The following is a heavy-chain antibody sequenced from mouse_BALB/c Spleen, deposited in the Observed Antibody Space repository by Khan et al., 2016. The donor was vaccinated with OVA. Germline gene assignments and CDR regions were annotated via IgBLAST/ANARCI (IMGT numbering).Heavy chain of an antibody. J-gene: IGHJ3*01. Sequence: QIQLVQSGPELKKPGETVKISCKASGYTFTNYGMNWVKQAPGKVLKRMGWINTNTGEPTYADEFKGRFAFSLETSASTAYLQINNLKNEDTATYFCARGNYGSSPLAYGGQGTLVTVSA. CDR3: ARGNYGSSPLAY. CDR1: GYTFTNYG. V-gene: IGHV9-3*02. D-gene: IGHD1-1*01. CDR2: INTNTGEP.